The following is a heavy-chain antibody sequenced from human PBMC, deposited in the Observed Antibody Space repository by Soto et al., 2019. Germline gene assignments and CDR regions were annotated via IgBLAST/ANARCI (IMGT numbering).Heavy chain of an antibody. J-gene: IGHJ6*02. Sequence: GGSLRLSCAASGFTFSSYWVHWVRQAPGKGLVWVSRINSDGSSTSYADSVKGRFTISRDNAKNTLYLQMNSLRAEDTAVYYCASCIAAAGSYYYYGMDVWGQGTTVTVSS. CDR2: INSDGSST. D-gene: IGHD6-13*01. V-gene: IGHV3-74*01. CDR3: ASCIAAAGSYYYYGMDV. CDR1: GFTFSSYW.